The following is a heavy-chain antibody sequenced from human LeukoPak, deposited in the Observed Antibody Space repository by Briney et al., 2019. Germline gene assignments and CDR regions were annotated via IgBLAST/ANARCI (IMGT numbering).Heavy chain of an antibody. V-gene: IGHV3-23*01. CDR3: AKRGVVIRVILVGFHKEAYYVDC. Sequence: GGSLRLSCAVSGITLSNYGMTWVRQAPGKGLEWVAGISDTGGRTNYADSVKGRFTISRDNPKNTLYLQMNSLRAEDTAVYFCAKRGVVIRVILVGFHKEAYYVDCWGQGALVTVSS. CDR1: GITLSNYG. J-gene: IGHJ4*02. CDR2: ISDTGGRT. D-gene: IGHD3-22*01.